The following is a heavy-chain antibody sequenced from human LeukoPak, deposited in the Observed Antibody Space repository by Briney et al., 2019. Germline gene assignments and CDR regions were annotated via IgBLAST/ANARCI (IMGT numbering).Heavy chain of an antibody. J-gene: IGHJ4*02. CDR2: IWYDGSNK. CDR3: AKHAIGITMIVVVYFDY. CDR1: GFTFSSYG. Sequence: GGSLRLSCAASGFTFSSYGVHWVRQAPGKGLEWVAVIWYDGSNKYYADSVKGRFTISRDNSKNTLYLQMNSLRAEDTAVYYCAKHAIGITMIVVVYFDYWGQGTLVTVSS. D-gene: IGHD3-22*01. V-gene: IGHV3-33*06.